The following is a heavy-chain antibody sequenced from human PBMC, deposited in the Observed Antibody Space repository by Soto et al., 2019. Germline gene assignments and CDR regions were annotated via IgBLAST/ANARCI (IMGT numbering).Heavy chain of an antibody. CDR3: ARDVTPRSGPYYLYAFVM. D-gene: IGHD3-22*01. J-gene: IGHJ3*02. CDR2: IKKDESKK. Sequence: EVQLVESGGGLVQPGESLRLSCAASGFTFSDYWMTLVRQAPGKGLEWVANIKKDESKKSYLDSVRGRFTISRDNARNSLYLQMDSLRAEDTALYYCARDVTPRSGPYYLYAFVMWGKGIMVTVSS. CDR1: GFTFSDYW. V-gene: IGHV3-7*05.